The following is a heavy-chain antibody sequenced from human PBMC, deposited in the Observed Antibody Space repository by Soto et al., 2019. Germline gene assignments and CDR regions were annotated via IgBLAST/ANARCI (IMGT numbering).Heavy chain of an antibody. CDR3: VRQQYDFLVDP. J-gene: IGHJ5*02. Sequence: GGSLRLSCAASGFSFSTYNMNWVRQAPGKGLEWVSSIDASSTHIYYADSVKGRFTISRDNGKSSLYLQMDSLRAEDTALYYCVRQQYDFLVDPWGQGTRVTGSS. D-gene: IGHD3-16*01. CDR2: IDASSTHI. CDR1: GFSFSTYN. V-gene: IGHV3-21*01.